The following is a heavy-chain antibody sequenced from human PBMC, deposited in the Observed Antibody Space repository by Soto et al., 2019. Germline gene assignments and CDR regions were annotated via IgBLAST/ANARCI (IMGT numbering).Heavy chain of an antibody. CDR3: AGGGAFDI. CDR2: ISGNNGNT. D-gene: IGHD3-16*01. Sequence: GASVKVSCKTSGYTFPSYDISWVRQAPGRGLEWMGWISGNNGNTNYAQKFQGRVTMTTDTSTSTAYMELWSLTSDDTAVYYCAGGGAFDIWGQGTMVTVSS. CDR1: GYTFPSYD. J-gene: IGHJ3*02. V-gene: IGHV1-18*01.